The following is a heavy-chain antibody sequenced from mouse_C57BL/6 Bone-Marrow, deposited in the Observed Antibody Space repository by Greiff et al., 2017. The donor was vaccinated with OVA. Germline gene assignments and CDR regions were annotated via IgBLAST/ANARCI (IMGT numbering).Heavy chain of an antibody. D-gene: IGHD3-2*02. CDR1: GYTFTSYG. V-gene: IGHV1-81*01. J-gene: IGHJ2*01. CDR3: ARDSSGTGY. Sequence: VQLQQSGAELARPGASVKLSCKASGYTFTSYGISWVKQRTGQGLEWIGEIYPRSGNTYYNEKFKGKATLTADKSSSTAYMELRSLTSEDSAVYFCARDSSGTGYWGQGTTLTVSS. CDR2: IYPRSGNT.